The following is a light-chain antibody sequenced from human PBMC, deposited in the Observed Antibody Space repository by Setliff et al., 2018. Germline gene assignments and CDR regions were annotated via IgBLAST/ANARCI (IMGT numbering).Light chain of an antibody. Sequence: QSALTQPAVVSGSPGQSITISCSGTSSDVGGYNFVSWYQQRPGKAPKLLIHEVTKRPSGVSDRFSGSKSGNTASLTISGLQAEDEADYYCLSYTSETTHALFGGGTK. CDR1: SSDVGGYNF. CDR2: EVT. CDR3: LSYTSETTHAL. J-gene: IGLJ2*01. V-gene: IGLV2-14*03.